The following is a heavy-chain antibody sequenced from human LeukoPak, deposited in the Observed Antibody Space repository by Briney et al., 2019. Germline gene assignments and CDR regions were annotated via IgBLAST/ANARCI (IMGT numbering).Heavy chain of an antibody. J-gene: IGHJ3*02. V-gene: IGHV3-48*03. Sequence: GGSLRLSCAASGFTFRSYEMNWVRQAPGKGLEWVSYISGSGSTIHYADFVKGRFTISRDNAKNSMFLQMNSLRAEDTAVYYCARGGYNYGYAFDIWGQGTMVTASS. CDR1: GFTFRSYE. CDR3: ARGGYNYGYAFDI. CDR2: ISGSGSTI. D-gene: IGHD5-24*01.